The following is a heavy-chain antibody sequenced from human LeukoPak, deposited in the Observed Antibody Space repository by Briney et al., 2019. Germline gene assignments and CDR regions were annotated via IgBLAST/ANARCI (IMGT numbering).Heavy chain of an antibody. J-gene: IGHJ6*03. CDR1: GFTFSSYS. Sequence: GGSLRLSCAASGFTFSSYSMNWVRQAPGKGLEWVSSISSSSSYIYYADSVKGRFTISRDNAKNSLYLQMNSLRAEDTAVYYCARDQLLRFLERDYYYYYYMDVWGKGTTVTVSS. D-gene: IGHD3-3*01. CDR2: ISSSSSYI. CDR3: ARDQLLRFLERDYYYYYYMDV. V-gene: IGHV3-21*01.